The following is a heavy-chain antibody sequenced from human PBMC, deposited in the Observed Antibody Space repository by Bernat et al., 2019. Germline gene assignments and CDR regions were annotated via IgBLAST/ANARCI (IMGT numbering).Heavy chain of an antibody. D-gene: IGHD3-10*01. CDR2: IYSGGST. Sequence: EVQLVESGGGLIQPGGSLRLSCAASGFTVSSNYMSWVRQAPGKGLEWVSVIYSGGSTYYADSVKGRFTISRDNSKNTLYLQINSLGAEDTAVYYWARDRGWRLLWFGESTSYGMDVWGQGTTVTVSS. CDR3: ARDRGWRLLWFGESTSYGMDV. CDR1: GFTVSSNY. J-gene: IGHJ6*02. V-gene: IGHV3-53*01.